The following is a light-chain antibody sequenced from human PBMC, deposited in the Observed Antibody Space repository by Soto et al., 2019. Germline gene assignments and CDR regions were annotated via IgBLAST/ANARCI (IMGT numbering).Light chain of an antibody. J-gene: IGKJ5*01. Sequence: EIVLTQSPGTLSLSPGERATLSCRAGQSVDNSNLAWYQQKLGRAPRLLISGASTRATGIPARFSGSGSGTEFALTISSLQSEDFAVYYCQQYNNWPITFGQGTRLEIK. CDR1: QSVDNSN. CDR2: GAS. CDR3: QQYNNWPIT. V-gene: IGKV3D-15*01.